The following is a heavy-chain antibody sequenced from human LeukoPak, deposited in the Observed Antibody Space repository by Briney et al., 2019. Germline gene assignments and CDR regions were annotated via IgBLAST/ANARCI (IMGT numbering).Heavy chain of an antibody. J-gene: IGHJ4*02. Sequence: GGSLRLSCSTSGFTFSNHFMHWARQAPGKGLEYVSSIGPNGASTLYADSVKGRFTISRDDSRNALYLQLTSLRLEDTALYYCVKDLTGTWSFDYWGQGTLVTVSS. CDR3: VKDLTGTWSFDY. CDR2: IGPNGAST. CDR1: GFTFSNHF. V-gene: IGHV3-64D*06. D-gene: IGHD3-9*01.